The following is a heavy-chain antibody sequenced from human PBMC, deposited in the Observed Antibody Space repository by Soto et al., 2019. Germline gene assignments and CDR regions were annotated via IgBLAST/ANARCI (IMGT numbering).Heavy chain of an antibody. CDR2: ISGGGGST. D-gene: IGHD2-15*01. CDR1: GFTFSSYA. CDR3: AKSIVVVVDAQSTYAFDI. V-gene: IGHV3-23*01. J-gene: IGHJ3*02. Sequence: EVQLLESGGGLVQPGGSLRLSCAASGFTFSSYAMSWVRQAPGKGLEWVSVISGGGGSTYYADSVKGRFTISRDNSKNTMYLQMNSLRAEDTAVYYCAKSIVVVVDAQSTYAFDIWGQGTMVTVSS.